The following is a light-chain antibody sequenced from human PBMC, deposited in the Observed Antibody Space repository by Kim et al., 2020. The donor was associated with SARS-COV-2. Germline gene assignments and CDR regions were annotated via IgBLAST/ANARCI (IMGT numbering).Light chain of an antibody. V-gene: IGLV2-14*03. CDR3: SSYTSRSTLV. Sequence: GQSITISCTGSSDDIGAYTSVSWYQHHPGRAPRLMISDVNNRPSGVSNRFSGSKSGNTASLTISGLQAEDEAVYYCSSYTSRSTLVFGGGTQLTVL. J-gene: IGLJ2*01. CDR2: DVN. CDR1: SDDIGAYTS.